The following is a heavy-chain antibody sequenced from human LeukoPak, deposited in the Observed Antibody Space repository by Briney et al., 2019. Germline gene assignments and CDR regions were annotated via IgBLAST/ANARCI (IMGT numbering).Heavy chain of an antibody. D-gene: IGHD1-26*01. CDR2: IYYDGSNN. CDR3: ARGNSGSPYVEYYYGMDV. V-gene: IGHV3-30*12. CDR1: GFTFNSFG. Sequence: PGGSLRLSCAASGFTFNSFGIHWVRQAPGKGLEWVAVIYYDGSNNFYSDSVKGRFTISRDNSKNTVFLQMSSLRAEDTAVYYCARGNSGSPYVEYYYGMDVWGQGTTVTVSS. J-gene: IGHJ6*02.